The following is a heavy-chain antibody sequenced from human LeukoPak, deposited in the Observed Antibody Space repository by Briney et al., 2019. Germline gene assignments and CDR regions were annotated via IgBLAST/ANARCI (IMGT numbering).Heavy chain of an antibody. CDR1: GGSFSGYY. Sequence: PSETLPLTCAVYGGSFSGYYWSWIRQPPGKGLEWIGEINHSGSTNYNPSLKSRVTISVDTSKNQFSLKLSSVTAADTAVYYCASLVPAAMDVDYWGQGTLVTVSS. J-gene: IGHJ4*02. V-gene: IGHV4-34*01. D-gene: IGHD2-2*01. CDR3: ASLVPAAMDVDY. CDR2: INHSGST.